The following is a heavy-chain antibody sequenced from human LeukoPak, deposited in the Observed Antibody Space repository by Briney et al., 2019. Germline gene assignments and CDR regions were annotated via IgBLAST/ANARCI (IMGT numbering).Heavy chain of an antibody. V-gene: IGHV3-13*01. CDR3: ARARELDYSNPPNGLYGMDV. J-gene: IGHJ6*02. D-gene: IGHD4-11*01. CDR2: IGTAGDT. CDR1: GFTFSSYD. Sequence: EGSLRLSCAASGFTFSSYDMHWVRQATGKGLEWVSAIGTAGDTYYPGSVKGRFTISRENAKNSLYLQMNSLRAGDTAVYYCARARELDYSNPPNGLYGMDVWGQGTTVTVSS.